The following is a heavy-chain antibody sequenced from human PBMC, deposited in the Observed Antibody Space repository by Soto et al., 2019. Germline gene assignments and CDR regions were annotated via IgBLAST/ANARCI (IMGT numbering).Heavy chain of an antibody. CDR1: GFSFGTYA. D-gene: IGHD2-21*01. CDR3: AKGNGGGDFEL. Sequence: EVQLLESEGGLVQPGGSLRLSCAASGFSFGTYAMSWVRQAPGKGLEWVSAITGTGAHTYYTDSVKGRFTISRDNSKKTLYLQMNSLRAEDTAVYYCAKGNGGGDFELWGRGNLVTVSS. J-gene: IGHJ2*01. V-gene: IGHV3-23*01. CDR2: ITGTGAHT.